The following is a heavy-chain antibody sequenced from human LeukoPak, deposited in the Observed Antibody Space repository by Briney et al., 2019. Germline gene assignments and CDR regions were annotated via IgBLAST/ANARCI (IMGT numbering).Heavy chain of an antibody. J-gene: IGHJ5*02. CDR3: ARTPHHLVQNWFDP. D-gene: IGHD1-1*01. Sequence: PGGSLRLSCAASRFTFSSYSMNWVRQAPGKGLEWVSSISSSSSYIYYADSVKCRFTISRDNAKNSLYLQMNSLRAKDTAVYYCARTPHHLVQNWFDPWGQGTLVTVSS. CDR1: RFTFSSYS. V-gene: IGHV3-21*01. CDR2: ISSSSSYI.